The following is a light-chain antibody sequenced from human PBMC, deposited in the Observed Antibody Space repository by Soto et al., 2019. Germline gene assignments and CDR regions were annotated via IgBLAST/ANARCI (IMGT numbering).Light chain of an antibody. CDR1: SSDVGGYNY. CDR3: SSFTSTSTYV. Sequence: QPASVSGSPGQSITISCTGTSSDVGGYNYVSWYQQHPGKVPKLMIYEVSNRPSGVSNRFSGSKSGNTASLTISGLQAEDEADYYCSSFTSTSTYVFGTGTKLTVL. J-gene: IGLJ1*01. CDR2: EVS. V-gene: IGLV2-14*01.